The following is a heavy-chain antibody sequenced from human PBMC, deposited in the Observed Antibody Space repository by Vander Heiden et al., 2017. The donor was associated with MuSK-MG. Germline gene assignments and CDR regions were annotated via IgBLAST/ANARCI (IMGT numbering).Heavy chain of an antibody. J-gene: IGHJ5*02. CDR2: INAGNGNT. D-gene: IGHD3-10*01. CDR3: ARGLLWFGELSPNWFDP. CDR1: GYTFPSYA. Sequence: QVQLVQSGAEVKKPGASVKVSCKASGYTFPSYAMHWVRQAPGQRLEWMGWINAGNGNTKYSQKFQGRVTITRDTSASTAYMELSSLRSEDTAVYYCARGLLWFGELSPNWFDPWGQGTLVTVSS. V-gene: IGHV1-3*01.